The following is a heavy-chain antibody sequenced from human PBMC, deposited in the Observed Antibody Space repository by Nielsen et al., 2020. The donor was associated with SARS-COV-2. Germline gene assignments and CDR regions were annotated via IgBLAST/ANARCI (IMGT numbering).Heavy chain of an antibody. J-gene: IGHJ4*02. CDR1: GYTFTGYY. CDR3: ARDPQDSSGWYGG. CDR2: INPNSGGT. V-gene: IGHV1-2*04. Sequence: ASVKVSCKASGYTFTGYYMHWVRQAPGQGLEWMGWINPNSGGTNYAQKFQGWVTMTRDTSISTAYMELSRLRSDDTAVYYCARDPQDSSGWYGGWGQGTLVTVSS. D-gene: IGHD6-19*01.